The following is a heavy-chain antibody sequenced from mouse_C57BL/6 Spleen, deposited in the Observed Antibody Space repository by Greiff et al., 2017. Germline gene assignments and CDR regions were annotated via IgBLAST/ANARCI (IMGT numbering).Heavy chain of an antibody. J-gene: IGHJ2*01. CDR2: IDPSDSYT. Sequence: QVQLQQPGAELVKPGASVKLSCKASGYTFTSYWMQWVKQRPGQGLEWIGEIDPSDSYTNYNKKFKGEATLTVDTSSSPAYMQRSSLTSEDSAVYYCARWDYDVGYWGQGTTLTVSS. D-gene: IGHD2-4*01. CDR1: GYTFTSYW. CDR3: ARWDYDVGY. V-gene: IGHV1-50*01.